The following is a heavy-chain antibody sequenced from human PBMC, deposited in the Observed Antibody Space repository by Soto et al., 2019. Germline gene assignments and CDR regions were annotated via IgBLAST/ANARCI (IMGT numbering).Heavy chain of an antibody. D-gene: IGHD2-2*01. V-gene: IGHV3-23*01. J-gene: IGHJ5*02. CDR1: GFTFRTYA. Sequence: EVQLLDSGGGLVQPGGSLRLSCAASGFTFRTYAMSWVRQAPGKGLEWVSTISDSGTTYYANSVKGRFIISRDNSRKTLDLQMNSLRVEDTAVYYCAKGGEGSCSRTSCLYFANSWGQGTLVTVSS. CDR2: ISDSGTT. CDR3: AKGGEGSCSRTSCLYFANS.